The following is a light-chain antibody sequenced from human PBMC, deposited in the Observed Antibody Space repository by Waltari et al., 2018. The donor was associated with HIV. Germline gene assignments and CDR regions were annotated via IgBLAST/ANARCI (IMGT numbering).Light chain of an antibody. CDR1: QSISNNY. CDR2: DAS. Sequence: EIVLTQSPATLSLSPGERATLSCGASQSISNNYLAWYQQKPGQAPRFLIYDASNRATGIADRFRGSGSGTDCTLTITRLEPEDFAVYYCQQYGSSPLTFGGGTKVEIK. V-gene: IGKV3D-20*01. J-gene: IGKJ4*01. CDR3: QQYGSSPLT.